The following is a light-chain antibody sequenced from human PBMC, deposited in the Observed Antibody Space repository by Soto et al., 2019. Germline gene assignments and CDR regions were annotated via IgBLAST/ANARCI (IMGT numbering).Light chain of an antibody. Sequence: DVQMTQSPSTLSASVGDTVTITCRASQSISRWLAWYQQKPGKAPKILISDASILENGVPSRFSGTGSGTEFTLTISNLQPDDFATYFCQQYNSFSLITFGQGTRLE. CDR1: QSISRW. V-gene: IGKV1-5*01. J-gene: IGKJ5*01. CDR3: QQYNSFSLIT. CDR2: DAS.